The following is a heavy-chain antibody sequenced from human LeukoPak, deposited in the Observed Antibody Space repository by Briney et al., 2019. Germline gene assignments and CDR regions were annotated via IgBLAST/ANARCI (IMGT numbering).Heavy chain of an antibody. D-gene: IGHD2-15*01. CDR3: TRLGACSDFTCYSGDF. J-gene: IGHJ4*02. Sequence: KFGESLQISCKGSGYSFKSFWIGWVRQLPGKGLEWMGIIYPGDSAARYRPSFQGQVTISADKSTSTAYLQWSSLKASDTAMYYCTRLGACSDFTCYSGDFWGQGTLVTVSS. CDR1: GYSFKSFW. CDR2: IYPGDSAA. V-gene: IGHV5-51*01.